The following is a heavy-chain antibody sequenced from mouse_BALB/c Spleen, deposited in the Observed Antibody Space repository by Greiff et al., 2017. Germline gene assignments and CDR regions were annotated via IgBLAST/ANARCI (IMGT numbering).Heavy chain of an antibody. CDR1: GYSFTGYF. J-gene: IGHJ3*01. CDR3: AREGSTMITTGLFAY. D-gene: IGHD2-4*01. V-gene: IGHV1-26*01. CDR2: VNPNNGGT. Sequence: VQLKESGPDLVKPGASVKISCKASGYSFTGYFMHWVKQSHGKSLEWIGRVNPNNGGTSYNQKFKGKAILTVDKSSSTAYMELRSLTSEDSAVYYCAREGSTMITTGLFAYWGQGTLVTVSA.